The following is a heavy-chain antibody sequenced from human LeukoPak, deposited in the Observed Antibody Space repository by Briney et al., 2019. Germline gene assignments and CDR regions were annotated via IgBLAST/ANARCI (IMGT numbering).Heavy chain of an antibody. V-gene: IGHV3-23*01. J-gene: IGHJ4*02. CDR2: ISGNGDNI. CDR3: AKGGSSGWSNPPFFDF. CDR1: GFTFSTYA. D-gene: IGHD6-19*01. Sequence: GGSLRLSCAASGFTFSTYAMNWVRQAPGKGLEWVSTISGNGDNIYYADSVKGRFTSPRDNSRNTLYPQMKSLRAEDTAVYYCAKGGSSGWSNPPFFDFWGQGTLVTVSS.